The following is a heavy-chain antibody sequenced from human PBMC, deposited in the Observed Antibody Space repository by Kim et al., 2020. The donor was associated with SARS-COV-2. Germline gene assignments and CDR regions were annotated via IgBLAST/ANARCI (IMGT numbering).Heavy chain of an antibody. CDR3: ARSVEGSCDF. Sequence: GGSLRLSCAASGFRFSVYSLNWVRKAPGKGLEWVSYITSDRQRIYYADSVKGRFTISRDNDGNLLYLQMNSLRVEDTAIYYCARSVEGSCDFWGQGTKVT. CDR1: GFRFSVYS. V-gene: IGHV3-48*01. J-gene: IGHJ3*01. CDR2: ITSDRQRI.